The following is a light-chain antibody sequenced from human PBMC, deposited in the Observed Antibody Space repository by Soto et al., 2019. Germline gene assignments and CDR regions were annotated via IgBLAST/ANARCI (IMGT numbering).Light chain of an antibody. CDR3: QQYGYLPPA. Sequence: EIVMTQSPATLSVSPGERATLSCRASQSVSSNLAWYQQKPGQAPRLLIFGASTRATGIPARFSGSGAGTDFTLTISSLQAEDFALYYCQQYGYLPPACGPGTKVDIK. V-gene: IGKV3-15*01. CDR2: GAS. J-gene: IGKJ3*01. CDR1: QSVSSN.